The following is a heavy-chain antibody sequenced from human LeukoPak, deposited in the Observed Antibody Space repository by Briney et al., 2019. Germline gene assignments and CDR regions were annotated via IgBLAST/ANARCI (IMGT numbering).Heavy chain of an antibody. CDR1: GSTFSSYS. D-gene: IGHD5-12*01. Sequence: GGSLRLSCAASGSTFSSYSMNWVRQAPGKGLEWVSGISGNGDITYYADSVKGRFTISRDNSKNTLYLQMNSLRAEDTAIYYCAKDDAWLRFLYWGQGTLVTVSS. V-gene: IGHV3-23*01. J-gene: IGHJ4*02. CDR3: AKDDAWLRFLY. CDR2: ISGNGDIT.